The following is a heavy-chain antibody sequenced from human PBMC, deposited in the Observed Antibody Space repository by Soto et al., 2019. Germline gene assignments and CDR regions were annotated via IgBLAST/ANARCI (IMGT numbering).Heavy chain of an antibody. CDR1: GFTFSDFY. CDR3: ARDGAVYDFLTCLPGAF. D-gene: IGHD3-9*01. CDR2: ISNTGRTI. V-gene: IGHV3-11*01. Sequence: QVQLVESGGDLVKPGGSLRLSCAASGFTFSDFYMSWVRQTPGRGLEWISYISNTGRTIYYADSVKGRFTISRDNAQDSLFLQMNSLRDEDTGLYYCARDGAVYDFLTCLPGAFWGQGTLVTVSS. J-gene: IGHJ4*02.